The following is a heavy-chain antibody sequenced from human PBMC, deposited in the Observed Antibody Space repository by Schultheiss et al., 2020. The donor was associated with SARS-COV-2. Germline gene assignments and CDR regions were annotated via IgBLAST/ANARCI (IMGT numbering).Heavy chain of an antibody. D-gene: IGHD1-7*01. J-gene: IGHJ6*03. CDR2: INHSGST. CDR3: ARRGTIHYYYYMDV. V-gene: IGHV4-59*08. CDR1: GGSNSSNY. Sequence: SETLSLTCSVSGGSNSSNYWSWIRQPPGKGLEWIGEINHSGSTNYNPSLKSRVTISVDTSKNQFSLKLSSVTAADTAVYYCARRGTIHYYYYMDVWGKGTTVTVSS.